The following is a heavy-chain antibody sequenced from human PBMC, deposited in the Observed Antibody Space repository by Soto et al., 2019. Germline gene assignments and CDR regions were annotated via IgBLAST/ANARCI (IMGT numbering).Heavy chain of an antibody. D-gene: IGHD2-2*02. CDR3: AKDGTQLLLYLNWFGP. CDR1: GFTFSSYA. V-gene: IGHV3-23*01. J-gene: IGHJ5*02. CDR2: ISGSGGST. Sequence: GGSLRLSCAASGFTFSSYAMSWVRQAPGKGLEWVSAISGSGGSTYYADSVKGRFTISRDNSKNTLYLQMNSLRAEDTAVYYCAKDGTQLLLYLNWFGPWGQGTLVTVSS.